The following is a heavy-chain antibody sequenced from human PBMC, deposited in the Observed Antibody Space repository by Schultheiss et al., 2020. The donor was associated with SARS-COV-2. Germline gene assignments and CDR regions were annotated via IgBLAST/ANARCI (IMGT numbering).Heavy chain of an antibody. CDR1: GFTFSNY. D-gene: IGHD1-20*01. CDR2: IYSGGST. V-gene: IGHV3-53*04. CDR3: ARAGVTYNWNEQNYYYYGMDV. J-gene: IGHJ6*02. Sequence: GGSLRLSCAASGFTFSNYMSWVRQAPGKGLEWVSVIYSGGSTYYADSVKGRFTISRHNSKNTLYLQMNSLRAEDTAVYYCARAGVTYNWNEQNYYYYGMDVWGQGTTVTVSS.